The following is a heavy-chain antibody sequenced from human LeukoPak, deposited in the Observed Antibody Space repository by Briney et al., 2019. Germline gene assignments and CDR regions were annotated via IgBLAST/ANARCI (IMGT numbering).Heavy chain of an antibody. D-gene: IGHD6-19*01. V-gene: IGHV1-2*02. Sequence: ASVKVSCKASGYTFSDYYMHWVRQAPGQGLEWMGWVNHNSGGTNYAQKFQGRFTMTRDTSINTAYMEVSGLRSDDTAVYYCSRGAPTIAMTGTGLDYWGQGTLVAVSS. J-gene: IGHJ4*02. CDR3: SRGAPTIAMTGTGLDY. CDR1: GYTFSDYY. CDR2: VNHNSGGT.